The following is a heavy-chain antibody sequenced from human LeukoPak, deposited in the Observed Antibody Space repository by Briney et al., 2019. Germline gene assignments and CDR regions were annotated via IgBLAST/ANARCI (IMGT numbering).Heavy chain of an antibody. CDR3: ARDPLGGDILLTGVLVY. Sequence: ASVKVSCKASGYTFTSYGISWVRQAPGQGLEWMGWISAYNGNTNYAQKLQGRVTMTTDTSTSTAYMELRSLRSDDTAVYYCARDPLGGDILLTGVLVYWGQGTLVTVSS. CDR2: ISAYNGNT. J-gene: IGHJ4*02. D-gene: IGHD3-16*01. V-gene: IGHV1-18*04. CDR1: GYTFTSYG.